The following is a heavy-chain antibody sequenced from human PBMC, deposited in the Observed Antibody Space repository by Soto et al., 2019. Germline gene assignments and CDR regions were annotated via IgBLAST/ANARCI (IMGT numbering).Heavy chain of an antibody. Sequence: PWGSLRLSWAASGFNFSSHAMSWVLQAPGKGLDRRSAIRESGGSTDNADSGRGRVTIAKNNAKNTLYLQMTSLRAEDTAVYYCAKVRGAIVVVVDATVDYWGQGTLVTVSS. CDR2: IRESGGST. D-gene: IGHD2-15*01. CDR1: GFNFSSHA. V-gene: IGHV3-23*01. J-gene: IGHJ4*02. CDR3: AKVRGAIVVVVDATVDY.